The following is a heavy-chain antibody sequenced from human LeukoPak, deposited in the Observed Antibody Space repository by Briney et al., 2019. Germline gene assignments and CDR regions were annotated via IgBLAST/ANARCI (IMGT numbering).Heavy chain of an antibody. CDR3: ARDQEGFDY. CDR2: INPSGGST. CDR1: GYTFTSYY. J-gene: IGHJ4*02. Sequence: GASVKVSCKASGYTFTSYYMHWVRQAPGQGLEWMGIINPSGGSTSYAQNFQGRVTVTRDTSTTTVHMELRGLRSEDTAVYYCARDQEGFDYWGQGTVATVSS. V-gene: IGHV1-46*01.